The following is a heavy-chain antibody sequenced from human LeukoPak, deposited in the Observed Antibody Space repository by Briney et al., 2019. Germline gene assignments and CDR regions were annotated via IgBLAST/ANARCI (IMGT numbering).Heavy chain of an antibody. D-gene: IGHD5-24*01. Sequence: PSETLSLTCTVSGGSISSYYWSWIRQPPGKGLEWIGYIYYSGSTNYNPSLKSRVTISVDTSKNQFSLKLSYVTAADTAVYYCAGGKMATKPSYYWGQGTLVTVSS. CDR3: AGGKMATKPSYY. V-gene: IGHV4-59*01. CDR2: IYYSGST. CDR1: GGSISSYY. J-gene: IGHJ4*02.